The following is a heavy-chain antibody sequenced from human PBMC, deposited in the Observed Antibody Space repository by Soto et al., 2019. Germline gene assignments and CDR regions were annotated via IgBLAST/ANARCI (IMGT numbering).Heavy chain of an antibody. J-gene: IGHJ6*02. CDR3: ARSQGSSTSLEIYYYYYYGMDV. D-gene: IGHD2-2*01. CDR2: IIPISGTA. Sequence: QVQLVQSGAEVKKLGSSVKVSCKASGGTFSSYAISWVRQAPGQGLEWMGGIIPISGTANYAQKFQGRVTITADESTSTVYMELSSLRSEDTAVYFCARSQGSSTSLEIYYYYYYGMDVWGQGTTVTVSS. V-gene: IGHV1-69*01. CDR1: GGTFSSYA.